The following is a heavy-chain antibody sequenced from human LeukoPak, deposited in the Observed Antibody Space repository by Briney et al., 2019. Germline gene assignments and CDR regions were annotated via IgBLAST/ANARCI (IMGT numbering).Heavy chain of an antibody. CDR2: TNQDGSDK. J-gene: IGHJ4*02. V-gene: IGHV3-7*01. D-gene: IGHD2-15*01. CDR1: GFTFRSHW. Sequence: GGSLRLSCAAAGFTFRSHWMSWIRQAAGKGLEWVANTNQDGSDKQYVDSVKGRFTISRDNAKNSLYLQMDSLRAEDTGLYYCARDHVVDGLVFDYWGQGALVTVSS. CDR3: ARDHVVDGLVFDY.